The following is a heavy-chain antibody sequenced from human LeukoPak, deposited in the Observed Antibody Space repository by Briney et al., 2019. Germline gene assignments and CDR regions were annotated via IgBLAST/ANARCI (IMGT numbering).Heavy chain of an antibody. J-gene: IGHJ4*02. CDR2: IYTSGST. V-gene: IGHV4-61*02. D-gene: IGHD3-10*01. CDR1: GGSISRGSYY. Sequence: NPSETLSLTCTVSGGSISRGSYYWSWIRQPAGKGLEWIGRIYTSGSTNYNPSLKSRVTISVDTSKNQFSLKLSSVTAADTAVYYCARGGPVTMVRGDGARGDDYWGQGTLDTVSS. CDR3: ARGGPVTMVRGDGARGDDY.